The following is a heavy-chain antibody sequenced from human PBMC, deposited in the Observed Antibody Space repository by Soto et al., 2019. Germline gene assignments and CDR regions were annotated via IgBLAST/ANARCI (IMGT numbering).Heavy chain of an antibody. J-gene: IGHJ4*02. V-gene: IGHV5-51*01. D-gene: IGHD2-8*02. CDR3: ASSVLVTSTMNYFDL. CDR1: GYSFSNFW. CDR2: IYPDDSDT. Sequence: PGESLKISCQASGYSFSNFWIAWVRQMPGEGLEWLGIIYPDDSDTRYSPFFLGQVTISADKSIKTTYLQSSSLKASDTAIYFCASSVLVTSTMNYFDLWGQGTLVTVSS.